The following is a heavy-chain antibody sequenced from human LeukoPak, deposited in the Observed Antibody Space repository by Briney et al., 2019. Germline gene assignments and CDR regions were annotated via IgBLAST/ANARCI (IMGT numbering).Heavy chain of an antibody. CDR2: IYYSGST. CDR3: ARAGDYSNFDY. V-gene: IGHV4-59*12. J-gene: IGHJ4*02. Sequence: SETLSLTCAVYGGSFSGYYWNWIRQPPGKGLEWIGYIYYSGSTNHNPSLKSRVTLTVDTSKNQLSLKLSSVTAADTAVYYCARAGDYSNFDYWGQGTLVTVSS. D-gene: IGHD4-11*01. CDR1: GGSFSGYY.